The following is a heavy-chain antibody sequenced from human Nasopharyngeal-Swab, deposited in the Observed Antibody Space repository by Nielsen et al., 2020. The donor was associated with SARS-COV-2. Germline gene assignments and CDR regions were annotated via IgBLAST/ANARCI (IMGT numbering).Heavy chain of an antibody. D-gene: IGHD4-11*01. CDR1: GFTFDDYA. V-gene: IGHV3-9*01. J-gene: IGHJ4*02. CDR3: ARGTADYSNPSFDY. Sequence: SCAASGFTFDDYAIYWVRQVPGKGLEWVSGINWNSGIMGYADAVKGRFTISRDNAKNSLFLQMNSLRPEDTAFYYCARGTADYSNPSFDYWGQGTLVTVSS. CDR2: INWNSGIM.